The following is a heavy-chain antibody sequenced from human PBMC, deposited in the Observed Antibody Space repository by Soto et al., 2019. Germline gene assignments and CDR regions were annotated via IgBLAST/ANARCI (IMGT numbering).Heavy chain of an antibody. J-gene: IGHJ6*02. V-gene: IGHV1-69*06. D-gene: IGHD3-3*01. Sequence: QVQLVQSGAEVKKPGSSVKVSCKASGGTFSSYAISWVRQAPGQGLEWMGGIIPILGTANYAQKFQGRVTITADKSTSTAYMELSSLRSEDTAVYYCAALENYDFWSGYYPIYYYYGMDVWGQGTTVTVSS. CDR2: IIPILGTA. CDR3: AALENYDFWSGYYPIYYYYGMDV. CDR1: GGTFSSYA.